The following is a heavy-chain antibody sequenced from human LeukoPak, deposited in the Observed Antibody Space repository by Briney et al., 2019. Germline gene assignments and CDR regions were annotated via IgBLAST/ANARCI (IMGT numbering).Heavy chain of an antibody. CDR2: IKDDGSDK. J-gene: IGHJ4*02. CDR1: GLTYSSSW. Sequence: GGSLRLSCVASGLTYSSSWMTWARQAPGKGLEWVATIKDDGSDKDYVDSVKGRFSISRDNAKSTLYLQMNSLRLEDTAVYYCAALAYSDCGQGTLVTVHS. V-gene: IGHV3-7*01. D-gene: IGHD3-3*02. CDR3: AALAYSD.